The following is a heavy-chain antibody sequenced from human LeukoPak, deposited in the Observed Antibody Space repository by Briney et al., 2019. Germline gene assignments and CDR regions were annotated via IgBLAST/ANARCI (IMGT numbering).Heavy chain of an antibody. Sequence: SVKVSCKASGGTFSSYAISWVRQAPGQGLEWMGGIIPIFGTANYAQKFQGRVTITTDESTSTAYMEPSSLRSEDTAVYYCARGTYKSGAFDIWGQGTMVTVSS. V-gene: IGHV1-69*05. CDR2: IIPIFGTA. D-gene: IGHD3-10*01. CDR3: ARGTYKSGAFDI. CDR1: GGTFSSYA. J-gene: IGHJ3*02.